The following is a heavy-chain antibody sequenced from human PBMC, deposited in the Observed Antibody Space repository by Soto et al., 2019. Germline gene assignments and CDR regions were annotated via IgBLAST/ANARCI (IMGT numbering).Heavy chain of an antibody. CDR1: GFSLSTSGMC. CDR3: ARSSAPITIFGVVIHYFGY. V-gene: IGHV2-70*11. CDR2: IDWDDDK. D-gene: IGHD3-3*01. Sequence: SGPTLVNPTQTLTLTCTFSGFSLSTSGMCVSWIRQPPGKALEWLARIDWDDDKYYSTSLKTRLTISKDTSKNQVVLTMTNMDPVDTATYYCARSSAPITIFGVVIHYFGYWGQGTLVTVSS. J-gene: IGHJ4*02.